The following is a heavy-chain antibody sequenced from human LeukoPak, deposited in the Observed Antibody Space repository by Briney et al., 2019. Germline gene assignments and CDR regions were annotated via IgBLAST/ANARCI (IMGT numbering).Heavy chain of an antibody. D-gene: IGHD3-10*01. Sequence: GGSLRLSCAASGFTFSSYGMHWVRQAPGKGLEWVAVISYDGSNKYYADSVKGRFTISRDNSKNALYLQMNSLRAEDTAVYYCAKDTPGSGSYRGWFDPWGQGTLVTVSS. V-gene: IGHV3-30*18. CDR3: AKDTPGSGSYRGWFDP. CDR1: GFTFSSYG. CDR2: ISYDGSNK. J-gene: IGHJ5*02.